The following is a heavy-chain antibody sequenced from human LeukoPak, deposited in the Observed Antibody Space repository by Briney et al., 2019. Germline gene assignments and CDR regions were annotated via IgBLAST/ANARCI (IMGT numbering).Heavy chain of an antibody. CDR1: GFTFSTYA. CDR3: AAVIDY. J-gene: IGHJ4*02. V-gene: IGHV3-9*01. CDR2: ISWNSGSI. Sequence: PGGSLRLSCAASGFTFSTYAMNWVRQAPGKGLEWVSGISWNSGSIGYADSVKGRFTISRDNAKNSVFLQMNSLRAEDTAVYYCAAVIDYWGQGTLVTVSS.